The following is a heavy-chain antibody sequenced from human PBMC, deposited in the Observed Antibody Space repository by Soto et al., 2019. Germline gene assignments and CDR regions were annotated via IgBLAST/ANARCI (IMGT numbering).Heavy chain of an antibody. CDR2: ISGYNGDT. Sequence: QVQLVQSGPEVKEPGASVKVSCKASGYTFTSYGITWVRQGPGQGLEWVGWISGYNGDTNYAQKVQGRISVTTDTSTGTAYLEVRSLRSDDTAVYYCASEVVAWFDFWGQGTLVTVSS. J-gene: IGHJ4*02. D-gene: IGHD2-15*01. CDR1: GYTFTSYG. V-gene: IGHV1-18*01. CDR3: ASEVVAWFDF.